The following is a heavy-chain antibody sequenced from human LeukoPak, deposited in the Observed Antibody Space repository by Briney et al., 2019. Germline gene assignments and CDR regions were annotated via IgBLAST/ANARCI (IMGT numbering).Heavy chain of an antibody. CDR1: GGSISSYY. Sequence: PSETLSLTCTVSGGSISSYYWSWIRQPPGKGLEWIGHIYTSGSTNYNPSLKSRVTISVDTSKDQFSLKLSSVTAADTAVYYCARAPKYFGSGSYLYYMDVWGKGTTVTISS. V-gene: IGHV4-4*08. CDR3: ARAPKYFGSGSYLYYMDV. D-gene: IGHD3-10*01. CDR2: IYTSGST. J-gene: IGHJ6*03.